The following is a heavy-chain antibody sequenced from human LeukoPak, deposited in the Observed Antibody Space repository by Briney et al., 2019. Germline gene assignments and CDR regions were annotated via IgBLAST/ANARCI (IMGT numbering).Heavy chain of an antibody. CDR1: GGSISSRSYY. V-gene: IGHV4-39*01. CDR2: INYSGST. D-gene: IGHD6-6*01. CDR3: DRRPHSYIDY. Sequence: SETQTLPCTVSGGSISSRSYYWGWIRQPPGKGLEWIGSINYSGSTYYNPSLKSRVTISVDTSKNQFSLKLSSVTAADTAVYYCDRRPHSYIDYWGQGTTVTVSS. J-gene: IGHJ4*03.